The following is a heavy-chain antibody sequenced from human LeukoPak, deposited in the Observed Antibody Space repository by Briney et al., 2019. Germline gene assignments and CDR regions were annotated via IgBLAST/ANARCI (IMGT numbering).Heavy chain of an antibody. Sequence: SETLSLTCTVSGGSISSGTYYWGWIRQPPGKGLEWIGSIYHSGSTFYNPSLKSRVTISVDTSKNQFSLKLSSLTAADTAVYYCARDRKYYYHMDVWGKGTTVTVSS. CDR3: ARDRKYYYHMDV. D-gene: IGHD1-14*01. V-gene: IGHV4-39*07. CDR2: IYHSGST. J-gene: IGHJ6*03. CDR1: GGSISSGTYY.